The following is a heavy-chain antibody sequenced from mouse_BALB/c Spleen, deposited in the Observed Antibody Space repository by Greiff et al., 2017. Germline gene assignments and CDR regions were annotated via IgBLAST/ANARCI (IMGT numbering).Heavy chain of an antibody. V-gene: IGHV5-12-2*01. Sequence: EVMLVESGGGLVLPGGSLKLSCAASGFTFSGYSMSWVRQTPEQGLEWVAYISTGGGSTDYPHTFKGRFTFSTDNASNTLYLQMSRLKTEDTAMYYGARRCGNYACAVDYWGQGTTVTVSS. J-gene: IGHJ4*01. CDR2: ISTGGGST. CDR3: ARRCGNYACAVDY. D-gene: IGHD2-1*01. CDR1: GFTFSGYS.